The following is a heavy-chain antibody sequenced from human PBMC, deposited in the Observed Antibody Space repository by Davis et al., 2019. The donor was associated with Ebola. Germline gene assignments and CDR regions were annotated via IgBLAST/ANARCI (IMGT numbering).Heavy chain of an antibody. V-gene: IGHV1-18*04. CDR1: GYTFTSYG. J-gene: IGHJ4*02. CDR3: ARVYNERYCSSTSCYPLGFDY. CDR2: ISAYNGNT. D-gene: IGHD2-2*01. Sequence: ASVKVSCKASGYTFTSYGISWVRQAPGQGLEWMGWISAYNGNTNYAQKLQGRVTMTTDTSTSTAYMELRSLRSDDTAVYYCARVYNERYCSSTSCYPLGFDYWGQGTLVTVSS.